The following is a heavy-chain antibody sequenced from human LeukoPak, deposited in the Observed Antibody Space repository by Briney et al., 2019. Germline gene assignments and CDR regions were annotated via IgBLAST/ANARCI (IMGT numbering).Heavy chain of an antibody. CDR3: AREVNTMVRGVIGGYFDY. CDR1: GYTFTGYY. J-gene: IGHJ4*02. Sequence: GASVKVSCKASGYTFTGYYMHWVRQAPGQGLEWMGWINPNSGGTNYAQKFRGRVTVTRDTSISTAYMELSRLRSDDTAVYYCAREVNTMVRGVIGGYFDYWGQGTLVTVSS. V-gene: IGHV1-2*02. CDR2: INPNSGGT. D-gene: IGHD3-10*01.